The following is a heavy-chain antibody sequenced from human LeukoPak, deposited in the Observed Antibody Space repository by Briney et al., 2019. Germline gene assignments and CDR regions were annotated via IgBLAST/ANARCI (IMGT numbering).Heavy chain of an antibody. CDR3: ARYSVTLRPYYFDY. J-gene: IGHJ4*02. CDR2: MYYSGST. D-gene: IGHD4-17*01. Sequence: SETLSLTCTVSGGSISSSSHYWGWIRQPPGKGLEWIGSMYYSGSTDHNPSLKSRVTISVDTSKNQFSLKLSSVTAADTAVYYCARYSVTLRPYYFDYWGQGTLVTVSS. V-gene: IGHV4-39*01. CDR1: GGSISSSSHY.